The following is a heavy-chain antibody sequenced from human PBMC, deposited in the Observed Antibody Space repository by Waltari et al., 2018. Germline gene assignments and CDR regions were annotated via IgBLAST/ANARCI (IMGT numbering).Heavy chain of an antibody. CDR2: IYTSGST. D-gene: IGHD2-15*01. CDR1: GGPISSGSYY. Sequence: QVQLQESGPGLVKPSQTLSLTCTVSGGPISSGSYYWSWIRQPAGKGLEWIGLIYTSGSTNYNPSLKSRVTISVDTSKNQFSLKLSSVTAADTAVYYCARGGDCSGGSCLGSYFDYWGQGTLVTVSS. CDR3: ARGGDCSGGSCLGSYFDY. V-gene: IGHV4-61*02. J-gene: IGHJ4*02.